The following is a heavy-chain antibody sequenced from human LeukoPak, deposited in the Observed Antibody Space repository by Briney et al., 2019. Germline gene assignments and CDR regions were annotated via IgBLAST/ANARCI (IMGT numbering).Heavy chain of an antibody. Sequence: GGSLRLSCAASGFTFSSYAMSWVRQVPGKGLEWVSIISGSGGSTYYADSVKGRFTISRDNSKNTLYLQMNSLRAEDTAVYYCAKARRIAVAGTYFDYWGQGTLVTVSS. V-gene: IGHV3-23*01. CDR1: GFTFSSYA. J-gene: IGHJ4*02. CDR2: ISGSGGST. D-gene: IGHD6-19*01. CDR3: AKARRIAVAGTYFDY.